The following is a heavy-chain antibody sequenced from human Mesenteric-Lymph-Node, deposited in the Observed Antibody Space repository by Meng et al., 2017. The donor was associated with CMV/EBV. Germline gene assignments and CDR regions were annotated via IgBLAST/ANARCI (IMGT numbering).Heavy chain of an antibody. J-gene: IGHJ4*02. CDR1: GGTFSSYG. D-gene: IGHD3-22*01. CDR3: ASGYDSSGYSYFDY. V-gene: IGHV1-69*05. CDR2: IIPIFGTA. Sequence: SGGTFSSYGIRWVRQAPGQGLEWMGGIIPIFGTANYAQKFQGRVTITTDESTSTAYMELSSLRSEDTAVYYCASGYDSSGYSYFDYWGQGTLVTVSS.